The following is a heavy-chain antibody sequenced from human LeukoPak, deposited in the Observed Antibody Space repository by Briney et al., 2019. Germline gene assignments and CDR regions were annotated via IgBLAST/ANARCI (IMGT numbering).Heavy chain of an antibody. D-gene: IGHD3-3*01. CDR2: ISSSSSYI. V-gene: IGHV3-21*01. Sequence: PGGSLRLSCAASGFTFSSYSMNWVRQAPGKGLEWVSSISSSSSYIYYADSVKGRFTISRDNAKNSLYLQMNSLRAEDTAVYYCASIDFWSGYGDYWGQGTLVTVSS. CDR1: GFTFSSYS. CDR3: ASIDFWSGYGDY. J-gene: IGHJ4*02.